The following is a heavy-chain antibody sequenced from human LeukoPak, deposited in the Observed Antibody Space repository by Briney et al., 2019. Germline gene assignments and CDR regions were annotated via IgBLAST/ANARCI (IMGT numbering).Heavy chain of an antibody. Sequence: GGSLRLSCAASGFTFGDYTMHWVRQAPGKGLEWVSLISWDGGSTYYADSVKGRFTISRDNSKNSLYLQMNSLRTEDTALYYCAKDRGGGSYLFDYWGQGTLVTVSS. J-gene: IGHJ4*02. CDR2: ISWDGGST. V-gene: IGHV3-43*01. CDR3: AKDRGGGSYLFDY. CDR1: GFTFGDYT. D-gene: IGHD1-26*01.